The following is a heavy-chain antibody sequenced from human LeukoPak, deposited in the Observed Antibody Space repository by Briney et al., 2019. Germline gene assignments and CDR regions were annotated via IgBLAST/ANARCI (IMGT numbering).Heavy chain of an antibody. D-gene: IGHD5-12*01. Sequence: GGSLRLSCAASGFTFSSHWMHWVRQAPGKGLMWVSRINSDGIITNYADSVKGRFTISRDNAKNTLYLQMNSLRAEDTAVYYCARVRATFSPHFDNWGQGTLVTVSS. CDR1: GFTFSSHW. CDR2: INSDGIIT. J-gene: IGHJ4*02. CDR3: ARVRATFSPHFDN. V-gene: IGHV3-74*01.